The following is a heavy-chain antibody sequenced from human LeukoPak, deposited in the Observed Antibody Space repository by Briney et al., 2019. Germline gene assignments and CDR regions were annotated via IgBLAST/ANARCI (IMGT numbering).Heavy chain of an antibody. Sequence: ASVKVSCKASGYTFTGYYMHWVGQAPGQGLEWMGWINPNSGGTNYAQKFQGRVTMTRDTSISTAYMELSRLRSDDTAVYYCASGANVDTAMAPYYFDYWGQGTLVTVSS. CDR2: INPNSGGT. D-gene: IGHD5-18*01. CDR3: ASGANVDTAMAPYYFDY. J-gene: IGHJ4*02. V-gene: IGHV1-2*02. CDR1: GYTFTGYY.